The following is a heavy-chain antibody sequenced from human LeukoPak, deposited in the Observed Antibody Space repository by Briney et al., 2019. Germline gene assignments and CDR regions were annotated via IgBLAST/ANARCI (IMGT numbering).Heavy chain of an antibody. J-gene: IGHJ6*04. D-gene: IGHD2-2*01. CDR1: GFTFSNYG. CDR3: AKKLVPAAPLGFYYGMDV. CDR2: ISYGGSNK. V-gene: IGHV3-30*18. Sequence: GGSLRLSCAASGFTFSNYGMHWVRQAPGKGLEWVAVISYGGSNKYYADSVKGRFTISRDNSKNTVYLQMNTLRAEDAAVYYCAKKLVPAAPLGFYYGMDVWGKGTTVTVSS.